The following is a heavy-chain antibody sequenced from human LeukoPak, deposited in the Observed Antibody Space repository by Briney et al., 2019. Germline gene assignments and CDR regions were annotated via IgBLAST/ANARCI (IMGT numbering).Heavy chain of an antibody. D-gene: IGHD3-9*01. V-gene: IGHV4-34*01. CDR2: INHSGST. Sequence: SETLSLTCAVYGGSFSGYYWSWIRQPPGKGLEWIGEINHSGSTNYNPSLKSRVTISVDTSKNQFSLKLSSVTAADTAVYYCARGGYDILTGYAFSWGQGTLVTVSS. CDR1: GGSFSGYY. J-gene: IGHJ4*02. CDR3: ARGGYDILTGYAFS.